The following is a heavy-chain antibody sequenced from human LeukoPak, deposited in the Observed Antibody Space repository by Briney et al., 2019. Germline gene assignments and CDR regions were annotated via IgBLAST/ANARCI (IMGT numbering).Heavy chain of an antibody. D-gene: IGHD3-22*01. Sequence: SETLSLTCTVSGGSISSGSYYWNWIRQHPGKGLEWIGHIYYSGSTDYNPPLKSRVTISVDTSKNQFSLRLSSVTAADTAVYSCARGGDSSGYYPFDYWGQGTLVTVSS. V-gene: IGHV4-31*03. CDR2: IYYSGST. CDR3: ARGGDSSGYYPFDY. CDR1: GGSISSGSYY. J-gene: IGHJ4*02.